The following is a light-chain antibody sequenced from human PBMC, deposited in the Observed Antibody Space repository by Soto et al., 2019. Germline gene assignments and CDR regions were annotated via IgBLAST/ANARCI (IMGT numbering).Light chain of an antibody. CDR2: GPS. V-gene: IGKV3-20*01. J-gene: IGKJ3*01. CDR1: QTPRGNY. Sequence: EILLTQSPGTLSLSPGESATLSCKASQTPRGNYFAWYRQTPGQAPRLLVYGPSLRAAGIPDRFSDSGSRIEFNLTTNRVEPEDFTVYYCNQFGSSPFTFGPGTRVDI. CDR3: NQFGSSPFT.